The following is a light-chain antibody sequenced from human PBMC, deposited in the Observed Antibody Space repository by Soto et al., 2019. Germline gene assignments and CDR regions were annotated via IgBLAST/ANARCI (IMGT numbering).Light chain of an antibody. CDR1: QSVSSSF. CDR2: GAS. V-gene: IGKV3-20*01. Sequence: GLSQSPGALSLSPGERATLSCRASQSVSSSFLSWYQQKPGQSPRLLIYGASGRATGIPDRFSGSGSGTDFTLTISRLEPEDFAVYYCQQYGSSPGIFPFGPGTKVAI. CDR3: QQYGSSPGIFP. J-gene: IGKJ3*01.